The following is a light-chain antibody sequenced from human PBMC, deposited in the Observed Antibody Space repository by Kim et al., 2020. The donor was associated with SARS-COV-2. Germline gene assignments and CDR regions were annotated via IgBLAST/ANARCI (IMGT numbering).Light chain of an antibody. J-gene: IGLJ3*02. Sequence: APGKTARITCGENNIGSKSVHGYQQKPGQAPVLVIYYDSDRPSGIPERFSGSNSGNTATLTISRVEAGDEADYYCQVWDSSSDHRVFGGGTQLTVL. CDR3: QVWDSSSDHRV. V-gene: IGLV3-21*04. CDR1: NIGSKS. CDR2: YDS.